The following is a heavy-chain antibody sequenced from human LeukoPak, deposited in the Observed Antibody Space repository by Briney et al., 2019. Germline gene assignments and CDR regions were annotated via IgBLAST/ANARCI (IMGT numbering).Heavy chain of an antibody. V-gene: IGHV3-23*01. Sequence: GGSLRLSCAASGFTFSNYAMNWVRQAPGKGLEWVSAIVGSGTLTFYADSVKGRFTISRDNSKNTLYLQMNSLRAEDTAVYYCAKAGVVIIPLDYWGQGTLVTVSS. J-gene: IGHJ4*02. D-gene: IGHD3-3*01. CDR1: GFTFSNYA. CDR3: AKAGVVIIPLDY. CDR2: IVGSGTLT.